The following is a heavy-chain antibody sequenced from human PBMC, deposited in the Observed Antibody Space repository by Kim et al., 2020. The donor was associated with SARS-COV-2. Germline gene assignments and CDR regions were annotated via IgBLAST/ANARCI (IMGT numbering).Heavy chain of an antibody. J-gene: IGHJ5*02. D-gene: IGHD6-13*01. V-gene: IGHV4-34*01. CDR2: INHSGST. Sequence: SETLSLTCAVYGGSFSGYYWSWIRQPPGKGLEWIGEINHSGSTNYNPSLKSRVTISVDTSKNQFSLKLSSVTAADTAVYYCARGNPPGIAAASTGVKANWFDPWGQGTLVTVSS. CDR1: GGSFSGYY. CDR3: ARGNPPGIAAASTGVKANWFDP.